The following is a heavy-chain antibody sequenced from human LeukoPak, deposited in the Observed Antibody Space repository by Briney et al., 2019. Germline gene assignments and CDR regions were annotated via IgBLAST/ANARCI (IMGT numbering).Heavy chain of an antibody. V-gene: IGHV3-23*01. Sequence: PGGSLRLSCAASGFTFGDYVMIWVRQAPGKGLEWVSGITASGDRTFYGASVRGRFTVSRDNSKNMVYLQMNSLRVDDTAVYYCARRDIVVVVSASDYWGQGTLVTVSS. J-gene: IGHJ4*02. CDR2: ITASGDRT. CDR3: ARRDIVVVVSASDY. CDR1: GFTFGDYV. D-gene: IGHD2-15*01.